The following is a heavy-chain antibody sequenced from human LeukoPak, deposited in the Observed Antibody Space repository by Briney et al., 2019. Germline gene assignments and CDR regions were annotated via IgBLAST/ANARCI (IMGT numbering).Heavy chain of an antibody. Sequence: SETLSLTCTVSGGSISSYYWSWIRQPAGKGLEWIGRIYTSGSTNYNPSLKSRVTMSVDTSKNQLSLKLSSVTAADTAVYYCASQYSSSWYLSKYFDYWGQGTLVTVSS. D-gene: IGHD6-13*01. V-gene: IGHV4-4*07. J-gene: IGHJ4*02. CDR1: GGSISSYY. CDR3: ASQYSSSWYLSKYFDY. CDR2: IYTSGST.